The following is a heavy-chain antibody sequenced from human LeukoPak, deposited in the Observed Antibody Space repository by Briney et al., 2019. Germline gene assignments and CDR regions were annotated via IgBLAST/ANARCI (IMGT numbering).Heavy chain of an antibody. CDR3: AGSDSSGYYY. V-gene: IGHV4-61*05. D-gene: IGHD3-22*01. CDR2: IYYSGST. Sequence: SETLSLTCTVSGYSITSGYYWGWIRQPPGKGLEWIGYIYYSGSTNYNPSLKSRVTISVDTSKNQFSLKLSSVTAADTAVYYCAGSDSSGYYYWGQGTLVTVSS. J-gene: IGHJ4*02. CDR1: GYSITSGYY.